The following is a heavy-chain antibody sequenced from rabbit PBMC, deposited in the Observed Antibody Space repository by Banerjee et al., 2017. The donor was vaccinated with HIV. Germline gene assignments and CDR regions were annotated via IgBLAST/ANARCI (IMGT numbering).Heavy chain of an antibody. CDR1: GSDLGNYG. V-gene: IGHV1S45*01. CDR3: ARDSAGREDFNL. Sequence: QEHLVESGGGLVQPGGSLKVSCKASGSDLGNYGVSWVRQAPGKGLEWIACIYTGSSGSTYYASWAKGRFTISKTSSTTVTLQMTSLTAADTATYFCARDSAGREDFNLWGPGTLVTVS. J-gene: IGHJ4*01. CDR2: IYTGSSGST. D-gene: IGHD4-2*01.